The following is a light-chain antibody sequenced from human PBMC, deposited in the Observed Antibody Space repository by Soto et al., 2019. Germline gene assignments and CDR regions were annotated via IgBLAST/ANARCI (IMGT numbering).Light chain of an antibody. Sequence: DIQMTQSPSTLSASVGDRVTITCRAGQSISSWLAWYQQKPGKAPNLLIYKTSSLESGVPSRFSGSGSGTEFTLTVNSLQPDDFATYYCQQYDSYPLTFGGGTKVEIK. J-gene: IGKJ4*01. CDR2: KTS. CDR3: QQYDSYPLT. CDR1: QSISSW. V-gene: IGKV1-5*03.